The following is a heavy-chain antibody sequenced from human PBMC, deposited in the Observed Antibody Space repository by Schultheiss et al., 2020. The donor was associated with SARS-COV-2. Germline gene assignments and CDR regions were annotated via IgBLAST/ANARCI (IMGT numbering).Heavy chain of an antibody. Sequence: GGSLRLSCAASGFTVSSNYMSWVRQAPGKGLEWVSSISSSSSYIYYADSVKGRFTISRDNSKNTLYLQMGSLRAEDTAVYYCARDEDSYGYTFDYWGQGTLVTVSS. CDR3: ARDEDSYGYTFDY. CDR2: ISSSSSYI. D-gene: IGHD5-18*01. V-gene: IGHV3-21*01. J-gene: IGHJ4*02. CDR1: GFTVSSNY.